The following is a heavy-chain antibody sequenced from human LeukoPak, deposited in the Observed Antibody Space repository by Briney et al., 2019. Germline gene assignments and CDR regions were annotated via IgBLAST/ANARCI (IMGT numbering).Heavy chain of an antibody. D-gene: IGHD3-10*01. J-gene: IGHJ6*02. V-gene: IGHV3-48*03. CDR2: ITTDSSSK. CDR3: TREAGDPSYGMDV. CDR1: GFTFSSYE. Sequence: GGSLRLSCAASGFTFSSYEMNWIRQAPGKGLEWVSHITTDSSSKKYADSVKGRFTITRDNAKNSLYLQMNSLRDEDTAGYYCTREAGDPSYGMDVWGQGTSVTVSS.